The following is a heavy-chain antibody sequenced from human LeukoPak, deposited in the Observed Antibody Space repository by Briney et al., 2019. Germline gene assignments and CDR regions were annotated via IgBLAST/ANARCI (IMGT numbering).Heavy chain of an antibody. V-gene: IGHV1-8*03. CDR2: MNPNSGNT. Sequence: ASVKVSCKASGYTFTSYDINWVREAAGQGREWMGWMNPNSGNTGYAQKFQGRVTITRNTSISTAYMELSSLRSEDTAVYSCARGPSWSGYSQPYYFDYWGQGTLVTVSS. D-gene: IGHD3-3*01. CDR1: GYTFTSYD. J-gene: IGHJ4*02. CDR3: ARGPSWSGYSQPYYFDY.